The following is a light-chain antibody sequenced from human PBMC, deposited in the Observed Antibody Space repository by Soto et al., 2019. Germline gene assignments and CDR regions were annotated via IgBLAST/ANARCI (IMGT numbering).Light chain of an antibody. Sequence: QSALTQPASVSGSPGQSITISCTGTTSDVGGYNYVSWYQQYPGRPPKLIIYDVSNRPSGVSNRFSGSKSGNTASLTISGVQAEDEAGYSCSSYTRNIAPVFGGGTKLTVL. CDR3: SSYTRNIAPV. CDR1: TSDVGGYNY. J-gene: IGLJ2*01. V-gene: IGLV2-14*01. CDR2: DVS.